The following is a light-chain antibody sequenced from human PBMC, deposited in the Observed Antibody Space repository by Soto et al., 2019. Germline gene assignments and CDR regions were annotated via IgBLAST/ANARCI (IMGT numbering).Light chain of an antibody. Sequence: QSVLTQPASVSGSPGQSITISCTGTSSDVGGYDYVSWYQQHPGKTPKLMIYEVSNRPSGVSNRFSGSKSVNTASLTISGLQAEDEADYYCSSFTRSSTWVFGGGTQLTVL. V-gene: IGLV2-14*01. CDR2: EVS. J-gene: IGLJ3*02. CDR1: SSDVGGYDY. CDR3: SSFTRSSTWV.